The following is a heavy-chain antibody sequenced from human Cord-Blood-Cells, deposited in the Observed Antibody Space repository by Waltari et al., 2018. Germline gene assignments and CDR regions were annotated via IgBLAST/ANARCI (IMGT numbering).Heavy chain of an antibody. CDR2: ISYDGSNK. Sequence: QVQLVESGGGVVQPGRSLRLSCAASGFTFSSYAMHWVRQAPGKGLEWVAVISYDGSNKYYADSVKGRFTISRDNSKNTLYLQMNSLRAEDTAVYYCVVPNGSGSYDYWGQGTLVTVSS. CDR3: VVPNGSGSYDY. J-gene: IGHJ4*02. V-gene: IGHV3-30-3*01. D-gene: IGHD3-10*01. CDR1: GFTFSSYA.